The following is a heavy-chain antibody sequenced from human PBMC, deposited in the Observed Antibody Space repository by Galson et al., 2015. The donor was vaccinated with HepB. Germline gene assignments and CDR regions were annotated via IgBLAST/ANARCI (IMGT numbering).Heavy chain of an antibody. Sequence: SLRLSCAASGFTFRKYAMSWVRQAPGKGLEWVSSISGSGGATYYADSVKGRFTISRDNSQSTLCLQMNSLRAEDTAVYHCAKNAWDNVYDSSGYYSASYPDWGQGTLVTVSS. J-gene: IGHJ4*02. CDR1: GFTFRKYA. CDR3: AKNAWDNVYDSSGYYSASYPD. V-gene: IGHV3-23*01. D-gene: IGHD3-22*01. CDR2: ISGSGGAT.